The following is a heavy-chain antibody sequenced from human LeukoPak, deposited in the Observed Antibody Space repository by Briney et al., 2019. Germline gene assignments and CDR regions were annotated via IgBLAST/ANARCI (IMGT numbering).Heavy chain of an antibody. Sequence: GASVKVSCKASGYTFTDYYMHWVRQAPGQGLEWMGTINPSGGSTSYAQKFQGRVTMTRDTSTSTVYMELHSLRSEDTAVYYCATDRLLGDCYNDHFDFWGQGTLVTVSS. CDR2: INPSGGST. V-gene: IGHV1-46*01. D-gene: IGHD5-24*01. CDR3: ATDRLLGDCYNDHFDF. J-gene: IGHJ4*02. CDR1: GYTFTDYY.